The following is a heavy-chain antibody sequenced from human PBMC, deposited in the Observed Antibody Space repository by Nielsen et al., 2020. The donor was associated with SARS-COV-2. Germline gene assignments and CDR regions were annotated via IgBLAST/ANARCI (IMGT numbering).Heavy chain of an antibody. Sequence: GESLKISCAASGFTVSSYSMNWVRQAPGKGLEWVSSISSSSSYIYYADSVKGRFTISRDNAKNSLYLQMNSLRAEDTAVYYCARDRLFDYWGQGTLVTVSS. CDR1: GFTVSSYS. V-gene: IGHV3-21*01. D-gene: IGHD3-16*01. CDR2: ISSSSSYI. J-gene: IGHJ4*02. CDR3: ARDRLFDY.